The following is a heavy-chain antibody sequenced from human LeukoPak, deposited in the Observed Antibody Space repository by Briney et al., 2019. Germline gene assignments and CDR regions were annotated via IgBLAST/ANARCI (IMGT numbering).Heavy chain of an antibody. J-gene: IGHJ2*01. D-gene: IGHD6-6*01. CDR2: FDPEDGET. V-gene: IGHV1-24*01. Sequence: ASVKVSCKVPGYTLTELSMHWVRQAPGKGLEWMGGFDPEDGETIYAQKFQGRVTMTEDTSTDTAYMELSSLRSEDTAVYYCATPQYSRRHWYFDLWGRGTLVTVSS. CDR1: GYTLTELS. CDR3: ATPQYSRRHWYFDL.